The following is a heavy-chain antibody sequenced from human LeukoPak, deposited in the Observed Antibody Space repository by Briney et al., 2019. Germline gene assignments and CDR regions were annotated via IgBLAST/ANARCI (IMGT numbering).Heavy chain of an antibody. D-gene: IGHD6-13*01. CDR3: AKDPDKAAAGRDY. CDR1: GFTFSSYG. V-gene: IGHV3-30*18. J-gene: IGHJ4*02. Sequence: GGSLRLSCAASGFTFSSYGMHWVRQAPGKGLEWVAVISYDGSNKYYADSVKGRFTISRDNSKNTLYLQMNSLRAEDTAVHYCAKDPDKAAAGRDYWGQGTLVTVSS. CDR2: ISYDGSNK.